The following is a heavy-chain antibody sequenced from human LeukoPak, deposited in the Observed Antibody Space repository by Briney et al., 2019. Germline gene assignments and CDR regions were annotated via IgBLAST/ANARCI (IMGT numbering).Heavy chain of an antibody. D-gene: IGHD6-19*01. CDR2: ISAYNGNT. Sequence: ASVKVSCKASGYTFTSYGISWVGQAPGQGLEWMGWISAYNGNTNYAQKLQGRVTMTTDTSTSTAYMELRSLRSDDTAVYYCASCIAVAHDAFDIWGQGTMVTVSS. J-gene: IGHJ3*02. CDR1: GYTFTSYG. V-gene: IGHV1-18*01. CDR3: ASCIAVAHDAFDI.